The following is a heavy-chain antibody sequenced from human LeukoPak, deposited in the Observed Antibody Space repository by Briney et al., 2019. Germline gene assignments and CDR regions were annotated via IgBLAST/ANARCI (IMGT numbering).Heavy chain of an antibody. V-gene: IGHV3-21*01. CDR3: ARAVNWNYGDY. Sequence: PGGSLRLSCAASGFSFSSYGMNWVRQAPGKGLEWVSSISSSSSYIYYADSVKGRFTISRDNAKNSLYLQMNSLRAEDTAVYYCARAVNWNYGDYWGQGTLVTVSS. CDR1: GFSFSSYG. D-gene: IGHD1-7*01. J-gene: IGHJ4*02. CDR2: ISSSSSYI.